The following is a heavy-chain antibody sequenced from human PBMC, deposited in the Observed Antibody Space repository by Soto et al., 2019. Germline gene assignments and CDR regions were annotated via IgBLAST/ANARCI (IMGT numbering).Heavy chain of an antibody. CDR2: IIPIFGTA. CDR3: ASSGPGKVRCFDL. J-gene: IGHJ2*01. D-gene: IGHD2-15*01. CDR1: DATFNTYA. Sequence: AAPVQVSCTPSDATFNTYAISWGRQAPGKGLEWMGGIIPIFGTANYAQKFQGRVTISADKSTSTAYMELSSLRSEDTAVYYCASSGPGKVRCFDLWGRGTLVTVSS. V-gene: IGHV1-69*06.